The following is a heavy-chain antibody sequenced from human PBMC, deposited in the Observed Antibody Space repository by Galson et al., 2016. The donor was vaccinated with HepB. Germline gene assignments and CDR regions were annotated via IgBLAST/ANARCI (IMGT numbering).Heavy chain of an antibody. V-gene: IGHV1-46*01. CDR2: INPSGGST. D-gene: IGHD1-26*01. CDR3: AREGATSIGGFGY. J-gene: IGHJ4*02. Sequence: SVKVSCKASGYTFTSYYMHWVRQAPGQGLEWMGIINPSGGSTSYAQNFQGRVTMTRDTSTSTVYMELSSLRAEASAMYYCAREGATSIGGFGYWGQGTLVTVSS. CDR1: GYTFTSYY.